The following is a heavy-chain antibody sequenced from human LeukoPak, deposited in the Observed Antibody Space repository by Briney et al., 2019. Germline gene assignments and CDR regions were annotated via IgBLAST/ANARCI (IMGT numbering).Heavy chain of an antibody. Sequence: GGSLRLSCAASGFTVSSNYMSWVRQAPGKGLEWVSVIYSGGSTYYADSVKGRFTISRDNSKNTLYLQMNSLRAEDTAVYYCARGPQNYYDSSPFDYWGQGSLVTVSS. CDR2: IYSGGST. CDR3: ARGPQNYYDSSPFDY. V-gene: IGHV3-66*01. J-gene: IGHJ4*02. D-gene: IGHD3-22*01. CDR1: GFTVSSNY.